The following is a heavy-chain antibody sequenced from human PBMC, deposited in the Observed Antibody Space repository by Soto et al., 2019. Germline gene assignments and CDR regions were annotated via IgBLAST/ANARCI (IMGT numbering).Heavy chain of an antibody. CDR1: GFTFSDHA. Sequence: EVQLLESGGGLVQPGGSLRLSCTASGFTFSDHAMTWVRQAPGKGLEWLSGISGGGTGAYYADSVKGRFTVSRDNSNNTVFLQIGSLRGEDTGGYYCAIDRWWHTHWGQGTLVTVSS. CDR3: AIDRWWHTH. V-gene: IGHV3-23*01. J-gene: IGHJ4*02. CDR2: ISGGGTGA. D-gene: IGHD2-15*01.